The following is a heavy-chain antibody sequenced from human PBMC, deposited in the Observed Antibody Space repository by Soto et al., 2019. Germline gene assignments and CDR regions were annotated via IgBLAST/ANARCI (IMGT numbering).Heavy chain of an antibody. CDR3: ARSSDYYGSGSYHNAYYYYYGMDV. J-gene: IGHJ6*02. CDR2: IWYDGSNK. V-gene: IGHV3-33*01. Sequence: QVQLVESGGGVVQAGRSLRLSCAASGFTFSSHGMHWVRQAPGKGLEWVAVIWYDGSNKYYADSVKGRFTISRDNSKNTLYLQMNSLRAEDTAVYYCARSSDYYGSGSYHNAYYYYYGMDVWGQGTTVTVSS. CDR1: GFTFSSHG. D-gene: IGHD3-10*01.